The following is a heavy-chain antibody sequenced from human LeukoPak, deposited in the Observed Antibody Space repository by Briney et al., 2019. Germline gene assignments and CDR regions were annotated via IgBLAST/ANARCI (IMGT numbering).Heavy chain of an antibody. V-gene: IGHV3-74*01. D-gene: IGHD2-15*01. CDR2: INADGSTT. CDR1: GFTFRNYW. CDR3: ARGSGGPFDY. J-gene: IGHJ4*02. Sequence: GSLRLSCAASGFTFRNYWMHWVRQAPGKGPVWVSRINADGSTTTYADSVKGRFTISRDNAKNTLYLQVNSLRAEDTAVYYCARGSGGPFDYWGQGTLFTVSS.